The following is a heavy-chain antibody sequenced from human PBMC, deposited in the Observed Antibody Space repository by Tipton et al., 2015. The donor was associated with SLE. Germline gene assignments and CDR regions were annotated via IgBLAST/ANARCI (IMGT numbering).Heavy chain of an antibody. CDR3: ASEGNTFDF. V-gene: IGHV3-21*01. Sequence: SLRLSCAASGFTFSSYSKNWVRQAPGKGLEWVSSISSSSTYIYYADSVKGRFTISRDNAKNSLYLQMNSLRAEDTAVYYCASEGNTFDFWGQGTLVTVSS. CDR1: GFTFSSYS. J-gene: IGHJ4*02. D-gene: IGHD2/OR15-2a*01. CDR2: ISSSSTYI.